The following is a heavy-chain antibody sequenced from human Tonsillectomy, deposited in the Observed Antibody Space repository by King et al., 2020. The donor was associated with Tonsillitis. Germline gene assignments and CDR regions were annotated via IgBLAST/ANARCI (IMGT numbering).Heavy chain of an antibody. V-gene: IGHV4-34*01. J-gene: IGHJ5*02. D-gene: IGHD6-13*01. Sequence: VQLQQWGAGLLKPSETLSLTCAVYGGSFSGYYWSWIRQSPGEGLEWVGEINHSGSTNYTPSLKSLVTIAVDTSKNQFSLKLRYVTAADTAVYYCARGPEEEQQLVGDWFDPWGQGTLVTVSS. CDR1: GGSFSGYY. CDR2: INHSGST. CDR3: ARGPEEEQQLVGDWFDP.